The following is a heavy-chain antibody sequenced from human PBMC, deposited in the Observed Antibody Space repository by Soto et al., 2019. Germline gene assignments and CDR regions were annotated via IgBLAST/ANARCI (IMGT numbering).Heavy chain of an antibody. V-gene: IGHV3-23*01. CDR1: GFTFDSHE. J-gene: IGHJ4*02. D-gene: IGHD2-2*01. CDR3: AKYCVSSSCYARYFDS. Sequence: HPGGSLRLSCAASGFTFDSHEMSWVRQAPGKGLEWVSTISARGGSTYYADFVKGRFTVSRDNSKNTVFLQMNSLTAEDTALYYCAKYCVSSSCYARYFDSWGQGTLVTVSS. CDR2: ISARGGST.